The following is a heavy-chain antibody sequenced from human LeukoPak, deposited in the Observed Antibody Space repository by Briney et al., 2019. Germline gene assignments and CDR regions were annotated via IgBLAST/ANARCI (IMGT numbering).Heavy chain of an antibody. CDR2: IYYSGST. CDR3: ARASIFGPSY. V-gene: IGHV4-59*08. D-gene: IGHD3-3*01. J-gene: IGHJ4*02. CDR1: GGSISSYY. Sequence: SETLSLTCTVSGGSISSYYWSWIRQPPGKGLEWIGYIYYSGSTNYSPSLKSRVTISVDTSKNQFSLKLSSVTAADTAVYYCARASIFGPSYWGQGTLVTVSS.